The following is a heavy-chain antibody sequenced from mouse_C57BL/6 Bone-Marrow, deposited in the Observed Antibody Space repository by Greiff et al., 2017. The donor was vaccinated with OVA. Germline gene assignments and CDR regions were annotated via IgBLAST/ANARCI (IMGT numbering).Heavy chain of an antibody. CDR3: TTGPFITTVVATKDY. J-gene: IGHJ2*01. D-gene: IGHD1-1*01. CDR1: GFNIKDDY. Sequence: EVKLQQSGAELVRPGASVKLSCTASGFNIKDDYMHWVKQRPEQGLEWIGWIDPENGDTEYASKFQGKATITADTSSNTAYLQLSSLTSEDTAVYYCTTGPFITTVVATKDYWGQGTTLAVSS. V-gene: IGHV14-4*01. CDR2: IDPENGDT.